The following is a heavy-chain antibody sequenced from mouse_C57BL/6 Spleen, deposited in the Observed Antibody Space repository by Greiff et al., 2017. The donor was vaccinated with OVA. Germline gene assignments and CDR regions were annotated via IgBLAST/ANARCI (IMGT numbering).Heavy chain of an antibody. J-gene: IGHJ4*01. V-gene: IGHV5-17*01. CDR2: ISSGSSTI. CDR1: GFTFSDYA. CDR3: ARLDY. Sequence: EVQRVESGGGLVKPGGSLKLSCAASGFTFSDYAMHWVRQAPEKGLEWVAYISSGSSTIYYADTVKGRFTISRDNAKNTLFLQMTSLRSEDTAMYYCARLDYWGQGTSVTGSS.